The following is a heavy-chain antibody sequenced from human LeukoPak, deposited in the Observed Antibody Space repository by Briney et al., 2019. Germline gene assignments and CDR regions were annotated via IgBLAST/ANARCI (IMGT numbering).Heavy chain of an antibody. D-gene: IGHD6-13*01. J-gene: IGHJ4*02. CDR2: VYSSGTT. V-gene: IGHV4-59*01. CDR1: GGSISSSY. CDR3: ARDGSWGYDS. Sequence: SETLSLTCTLSGGSISSSYWRWIRQPPGKGLEWIGHVYSSGTTSYNPSLKSRVTISVDTSKNQFSLKLTSVTAADTAVYYCARDGSWGYDSWGQGPLVSVSS.